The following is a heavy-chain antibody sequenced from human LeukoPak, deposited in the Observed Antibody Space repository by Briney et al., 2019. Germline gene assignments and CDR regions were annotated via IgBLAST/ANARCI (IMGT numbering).Heavy chain of an antibody. CDR2: ISSGSSTK. CDR1: GFTFNSYS. Sequence: GGSLRLSCAASGFTFNSYSMDWVRQAPGKGLEWVSYISSGSSTKYYADSVKGRFTISRDNAKNSLYLQMNSLRAEDTAVYYCARPPGDYWGQGTLVTVSS. J-gene: IGHJ4*02. CDR3: ARPPGDY. V-gene: IGHV3-48*04.